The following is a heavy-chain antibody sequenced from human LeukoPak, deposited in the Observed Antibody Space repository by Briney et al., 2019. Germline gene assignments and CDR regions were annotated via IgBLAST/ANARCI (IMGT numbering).Heavy chain of an antibody. D-gene: IGHD3-10*01. J-gene: IGHJ4*02. CDR2: INHSGST. Sequence: SETLSLTCAVYGGSFSGYYWSWTRQPPGKGLEWIGEINHSGSTNYNPSLKSRVTISVDTSKNQFSLKLSSVTAADTAVYYCARHPRKSYYYGSGSFDYWGQGTLVTVSS. CDR1: GGSFSGYY. V-gene: IGHV4-34*01. CDR3: ARHPRKSYYYGSGSFDY.